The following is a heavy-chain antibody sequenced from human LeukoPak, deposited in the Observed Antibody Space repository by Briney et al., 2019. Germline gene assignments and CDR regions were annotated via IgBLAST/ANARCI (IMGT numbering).Heavy chain of an antibody. V-gene: IGHV5-51*01. Sequence: GESLKISCXGSGYSFTSYWIGWVRQMPGKGLEWMGIIYPGDSDTRYSPSFQGQVTISADKSISTAYLQWSSLKASDTAMYYCARRPFYYDSSGYLPPNAFDIWGQGTMTTVSS. CDR3: ARRPFYYDSSGYLPPNAFDI. CDR2: IYPGDSDT. CDR1: GYSFTSYW. D-gene: IGHD3-22*01. J-gene: IGHJ3*02.